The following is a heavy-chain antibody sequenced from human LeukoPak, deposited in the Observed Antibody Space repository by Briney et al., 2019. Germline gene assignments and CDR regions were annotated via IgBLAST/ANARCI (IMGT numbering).Heavy chain of an antibody. CDR2: IYYSGST. Sequence: SETLSLTCTVSGGSLSSYYWSWIRQPPGKGLEWIGYIYYSGSTNYNPSLKSRVTISVDTSKNQFSLKLSSLTAADTAVYYCARLTSSSSGSSFDYWGLGTLVTVSS. CDR1: GGSLSSYY. V-gene: IGHV4-59*08. J-gene: IGHJ4*02. D-gene: IGHD6-13*01. CDR3: ARLTSSSSGSSFDY.